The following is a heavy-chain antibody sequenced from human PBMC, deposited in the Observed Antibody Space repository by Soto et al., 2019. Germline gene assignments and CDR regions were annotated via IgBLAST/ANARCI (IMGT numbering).Heavy chain of an antibody. D-gene: IGHD6-19*01. J-gene: IGHJ4*02. V-gene: IGHV4-4*02. CDR1: NGSVNSSNW. CDR3: AREDRSGWSD. CDR2: IYHSGST. Sequence: QVQLQESGPGLGGPSGTLTLSCAVSNGSVNSSNWWSWVRQPPGKGLEWIGEIYHSGSTKYNPSLKGRLSILIEKSTNRFSLTLTSVTVADTALYYSAREDRSGWSDWGQGTRGTVSS.